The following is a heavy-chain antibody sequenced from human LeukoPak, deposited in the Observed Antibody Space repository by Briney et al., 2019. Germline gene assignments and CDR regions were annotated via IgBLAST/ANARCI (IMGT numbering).Heavy chain of an antibody. CDR1: GFTFSSYE. J-gene: IGHJ5*02. Sequence: GGSLRPSCAASGFTFSSYEMNWVRQAPGKGLEWVSYISSSGSTIYYADSVKGRFTISRDNAKNSLYLQMNSLRAEDTAVYYCARVREGIAAAGRGFDPWGQGTLVTVSS. D-gene: IGHD6-13*01. CDR2: ISSSGSTI. CDR3: ARVREGIAAAGRGFDP. V-gene: IGHV3-48*03.